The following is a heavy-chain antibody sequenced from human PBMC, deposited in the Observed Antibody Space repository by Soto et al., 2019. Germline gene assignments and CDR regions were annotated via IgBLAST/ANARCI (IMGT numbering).Heavy chain of an antibody. CDR2: IYYSGST. CDR1: GGSISSYY. CDR3: ARCIAVAGALDY. D-gene: IGHD6-19*01. V-gene: IGHV4-59*01. J-gene: IGHJ4*02. Sequence: QVQLQESGPGLVKPSETLSLTCTVSGGSISSYYWSWIRQPPGKGPEWIGYIYYSGSTNYNPSLTSRVTISVDTSKNQFSLKLSSVTAADTAVYYCARCIAVAGALDYWGQGTLVTVSS.